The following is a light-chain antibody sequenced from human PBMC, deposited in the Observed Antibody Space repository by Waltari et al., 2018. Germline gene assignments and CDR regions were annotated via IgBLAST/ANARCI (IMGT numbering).Light chain of an antibody. CDR3: QQSYSTPMYT. J-gene: IGKJ2*01. Sequence: DIQMTQSPSSLSASVGDRVTITCRASQSISSYLNWYQQKPWKAPNLLIYAASSLQSGVPSRFSGSGSGTDFTLTISSLQPEDFATYYCQQSYSTPMYTFGQGTKLEIK. V-gene: IGKV1-39*01. CDR2: AAS. CDR1: QSISSY.